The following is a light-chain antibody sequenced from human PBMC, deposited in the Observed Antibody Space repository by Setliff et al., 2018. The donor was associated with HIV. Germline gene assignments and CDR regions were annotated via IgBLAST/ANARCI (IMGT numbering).Light chain of an antibody. CDR2: DVT. V-gene: IGLV2-11*01. CDR1: SSDVGSYNF. CDR3: SSFAGRLHV. Sequence: QSALTQPRSVSGSPGQSVTIPCTGTSSDVGSYNFVTRYQQHPGKVPKLVIYDVTRRPSGVPDRFSGSRSGNTASLTISGLQAEDEADYYCSSFAGRLHVFGTGTKVTVL. J-gene: IGLJ1*01.